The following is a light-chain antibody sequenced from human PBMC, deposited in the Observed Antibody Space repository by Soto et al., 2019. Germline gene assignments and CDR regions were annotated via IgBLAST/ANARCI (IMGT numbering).Light chain of an antibody. CDR1: QSISTW. J-gene: IGKJ4*01. CDR2: AAS. Sequence: DTQMTPSPSTLSASIGDRVTITCRASQSISTWLAWYQQKPGKAPKLLIYAASTLENGVPTRFSGTGSETEFTLTVSSLQTDDSATYYCQQYNSYPLTFGGGTKV. CDR3: QQYNSYPLT. V-gene: IGKV1-5*01.